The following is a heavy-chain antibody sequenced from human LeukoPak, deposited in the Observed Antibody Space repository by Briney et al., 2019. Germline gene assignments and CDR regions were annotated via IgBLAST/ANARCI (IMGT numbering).Heavy chain of an antibody. J-gene: IGHJ4*02. CDR1: GYTFTGYY. V-gene: IGHV1-2*06. CDR3: ARNLRFLEWLLDY. CDR2: INPNSGGT. D-gene: IGHD3-3*01. Sequence: ASVKVSCKASGYTFTGYYMHWVRQAPGQGLEWMGRINPNSGGTNYAQKFQGRVTITADESTSTAYMELSSLRSEDTAVYYCARNLRFLEWLLDYWGQGTLVTVSS.